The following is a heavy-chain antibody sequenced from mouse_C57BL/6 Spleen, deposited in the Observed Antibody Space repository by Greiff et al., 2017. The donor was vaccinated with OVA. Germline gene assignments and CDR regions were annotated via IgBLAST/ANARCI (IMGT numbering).Heavy chain of an antibody. V-gene: IGHV1-80*01. J-gene: IGHJ4*01. D-gene: IGHD1-1*01. CDR1: GYAFSSYW. Sequence: QVTLKVSGAELVKPGASVKISCKASGYAFSSYWMNWVKQRPGKGLEWIGQIYPGDGDTNYNGKFKGKATLTADKSSSTAYMQLSSLTSEDSAVYFCARKGHYYGSSSYPMDYWGQGTSVTVSS. CDR2: IYPGDGDT. CDR3: ARKGHYYGSSSYPMDY.